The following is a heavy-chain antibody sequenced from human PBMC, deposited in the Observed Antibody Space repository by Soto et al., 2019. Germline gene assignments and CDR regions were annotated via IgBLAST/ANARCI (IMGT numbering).Heavy chain of an antibody. J-gene: IGHJ4*02. Sequence: QVQLVQSGAEVKKPGASVKVSCKASGYTFTSYAMHWVRQAPGQRLEWMGWINAGNGHTKYSQKFQGRVTITRDTSASTAYMELSSLRSEDTAVYYCARDLHLRIPAAMGYWGQGTLVTVSS. D-gene: IGHD2-2*01. CDR2: INAGNGHT. V-gene: IGHV1-3*01. CDR3: ARDLHLRIPAAMGY. CDR1: GYTFTSYA.